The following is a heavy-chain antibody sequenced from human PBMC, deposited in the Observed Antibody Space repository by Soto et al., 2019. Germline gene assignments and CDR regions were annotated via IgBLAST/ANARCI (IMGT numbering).Heavy chain of an antibody. Sequence: GGSLRLSCAASGFTFSSYGMHWVRQAPGKGLEWVAVISYDGSNKYYADSVKGRFTISRDNSKNTPYLQMNSLRAEDTAVYYCAKDHITMIVVVITTVPDYWGQGTLVTVSS. CDR2: ISYDGSNK. CDR3: AKDHITMIVVVITTVPDY. J-gene: IGHJ4*02. CDR1: GFTFSSYG. D-gene: IGHD3-22*01. V-gene: IGHV3-30*18.